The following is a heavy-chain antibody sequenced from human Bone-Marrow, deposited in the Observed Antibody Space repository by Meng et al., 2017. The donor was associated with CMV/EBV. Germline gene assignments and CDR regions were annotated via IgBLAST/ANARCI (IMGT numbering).Heavy chain of an antibody. V-gene: IGHV4-34*01. D-gene: IGHD2-2*01. Sequence: SEPLSLTCAVYGGSFSGYHWSWIRQPPGKGLEWIGEINHSGSTNYNPSLKSRVTISVDTSKNQFSLKLSSVTAADTAVYYCASHIVLVPAAMEGDDYFDYWRQGTLVTVSS. CDR2: INHSGST. J-gene: IGHJ4*02. CDR1: GGSFSGYH. CDR3: ASHIVLVPAAMEGDDYFDY.